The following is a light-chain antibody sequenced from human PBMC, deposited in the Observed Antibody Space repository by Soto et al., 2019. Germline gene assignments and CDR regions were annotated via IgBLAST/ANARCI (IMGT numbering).Light chain of an antibody. J-gene: IGKJ4*01. CDR3: QQRSNWPLT. V-gene: IGKV3-11*01. Sequence: EIVLTQSPATLSLSPGERATLSCRASQSVSSYLAWYQQKPGQAPRLLIYDASNRATGIPARFSGSGSGPDFHLTISSLEPEDFAVYYCQQRSNWPLTFGGGTKVEIK. CDR2: DAS. CDR1: QSVSSY.